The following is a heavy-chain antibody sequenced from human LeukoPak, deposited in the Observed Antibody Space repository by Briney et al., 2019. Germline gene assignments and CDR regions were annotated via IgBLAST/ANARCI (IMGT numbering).Heavy chain of an antibody. J-gene: IGHJ4*02. CDR3: ASGRDGYKGDY. D-gene: IGHD5-24*01. Sequence: PGGSLRLSCAASGFTVSSNYMSWVRQAPGKGLEWVSVIYSGGSTYYADSVKGRFTISRDNAKNSLYLQMNSLRAEDTAVYYCASGRDGYKGDYWGQGTLVTVSS. V-gene: IGHV3-53*01. CDR2: IYSGGST. CDR1: GFTVSSNY.